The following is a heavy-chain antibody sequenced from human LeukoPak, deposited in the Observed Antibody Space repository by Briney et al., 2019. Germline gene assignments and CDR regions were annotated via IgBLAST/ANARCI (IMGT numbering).Heavy chain of an antibody. Sequence: GGSLRLSCAASEFTFSSYAMTWVRQAPGKGLEWVSSICGSNNSTYYADSVKGRFTISRDNSKNTLYLQMNSLRAEDTAVYHCAKGQGRSCYYPIEYWGQGTLVTVSS. J-gene: IGHJ4*02. V-gene: IGHV3-23*01. CDR2: ICGSNNST. D-gene: IGHD2-15*01. CDR3: AKGQGRSCYYPIEY. CDR1: EFTFSSYA.